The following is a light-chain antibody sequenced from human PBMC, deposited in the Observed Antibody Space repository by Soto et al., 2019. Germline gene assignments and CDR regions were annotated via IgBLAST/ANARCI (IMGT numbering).Light chain of an antibody. CDR1: SSDIGSYDH. CDR3: ISYTDRQAYR. V-gene: IGLV2-14*03. CDR2: AVS. J-gene: IGLJ1*01. Sequence: QSVLTQPASVSGSPGESITISCSGTSSDIGSYDHVAWYQQFPGKSPKLIIYAVSDRPSGVSDRFSGSKSGISASLTISGLKTEDEDDYYCISYTDRQAYRFGHVINVTGL.